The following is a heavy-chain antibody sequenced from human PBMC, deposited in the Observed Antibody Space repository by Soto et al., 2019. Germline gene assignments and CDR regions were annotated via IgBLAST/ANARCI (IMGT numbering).Heavy chain of an antibody. J-gene: IGHJ4*02. Sequence: EGQLVESGGGLVKPGGSLRLSCAASGFTINNAWLNWVRQAPGKGLEWVGRIKSKTDGGTTEYAAVVKGRFTISRDDSESTLYLQMDSLKTEDTAVYYCSTGEFSRVKTAFDYWGQGTLVTVSS. CDR3: STGEFSRVKTAFDY. CDR1: GFTINNAW. V-gene: IGHV3-15*07. D-gene: IGHD3-10*01. CDR2: IKSKTDGGTT.